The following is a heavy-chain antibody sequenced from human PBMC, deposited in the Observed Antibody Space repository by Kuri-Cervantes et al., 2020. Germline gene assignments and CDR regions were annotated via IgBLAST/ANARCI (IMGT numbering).Heavy chain of an antibody. V-gene: IGHV1-69*06. J-gene: IGHJ5*02. CDR1: GGTFSSYA. CDR3: ARDLNTRSTLYDILTGTGSPAGFDP. Sequence: SVKVSCKASGGTFSSYAISWVRQAPGRGLEWMGGIIPIFGTANYAQKFQGRVTITADKSTSTAYMELSSLRSEDTAVYYCARDLNTRSTLYDILTGTGSPAGFDPWGQGTLVTVSS. D-gene: IGHD3-9*01. CDR2: IIPIFGTA.